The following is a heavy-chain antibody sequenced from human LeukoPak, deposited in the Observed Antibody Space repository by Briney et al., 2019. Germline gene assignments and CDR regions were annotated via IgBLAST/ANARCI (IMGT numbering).Heavy chain of an antibody. CDR3: ARVARITMIVVVITDDAFDI. D-gene: IGHD3-22*01. Sequence: SETLSLTCTVSGYSISSGYYWGWIRQPPGKGLEWIGSIYHSGSTYYNPSLKSRVTISVDTSKNQFSLKLSSVTAADTAVYYCARVARITMIVVVITDDAFDIWGQGTMVTVSS. J-gene: IGHJ3*02. CDR1: GYSISSGYY. CDR2: IYHSGST. V-gene: IGHV4-38-2*02.